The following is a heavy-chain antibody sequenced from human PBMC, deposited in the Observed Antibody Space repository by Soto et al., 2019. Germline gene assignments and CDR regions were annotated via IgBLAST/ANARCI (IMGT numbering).Heavy chain of an antibody. CDR2: VRGSGSLT. CDR1: GFTFTNYA. D-gene: IGHD3-16*01. V-gene: IGHV3-23*01. J-gene: IGHJ4*02. Sequence: GGSLRLSCAASGFTFTNYAMSWVRQAPGKGLDWVSAVRGSGSLTYYADSVKGRFTISRDNSKNTLFLQMNSLRAEDTAIYYCAKDSIKGAYGYWGQGTLVTVSS. CDR3: AKDSIKGAYGY.